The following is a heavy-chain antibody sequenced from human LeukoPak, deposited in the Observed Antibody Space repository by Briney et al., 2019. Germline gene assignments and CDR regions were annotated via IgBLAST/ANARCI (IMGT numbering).Heavy chain of an antibody. Sequence: GGSLRLSCAASGFTFGSYGMLWVRQAPGKGLEWVAVISYDGSNKYYADSVKGRFTISRDNSKNTLYLQMNSLSAEDTAVYYCAKRDGYNFLDYWGQGTLFTVSS. CDR2: ISYDGSNK. V-gene: IGHV3-30*18. D-gene: IGHD5-24*01. CDR1: GFTFGSYG. J-gene: IGHJ4*02. CDR3: AKRDGYNFLDY.